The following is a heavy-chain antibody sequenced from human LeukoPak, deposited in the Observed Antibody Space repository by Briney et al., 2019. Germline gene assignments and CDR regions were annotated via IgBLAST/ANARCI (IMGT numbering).Heavy chain of an antibody. CDR1: GFTFSHFW. V-gene: IGHV3-7*01. Sequence: GGSLRLSCAASGFTFSHFWMSWVRQAPGKGLEWVAYIKKTGSETYYVDSVKGRFTITRDNTRNSLFLQMYSLRAEDTAVYYCARGRDDYFLNYWGQGTLVTVSS. CDR2: IKKTGSET. D-gene: IGHD2/OR15-2a*01. J-gene: IGHJ4*02. CDR3: ARGRDDYFLNY.